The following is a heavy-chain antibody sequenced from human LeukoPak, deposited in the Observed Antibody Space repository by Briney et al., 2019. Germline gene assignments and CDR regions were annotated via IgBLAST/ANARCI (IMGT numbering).Heavy chain of an antibody. Sequence: GGSLRLSCAASGFTFDDYAMHWVRQAPGKGLEWVSGISGSGGSTYYADSVEGRFTISRDNSKSTLYLQMNSLRAEDTAVYFCAKDRRGSGNHYTDFDYWGQGTLVTVSS. CDR1: GFTFDDYA. D-gene: IGHD3-10*01. CDR2: ISGSGGST. CDR3: AKDRRGSGNHYTDFDY. V-gene: IGHV3-23*01. J-gene: IGHJ4*02.